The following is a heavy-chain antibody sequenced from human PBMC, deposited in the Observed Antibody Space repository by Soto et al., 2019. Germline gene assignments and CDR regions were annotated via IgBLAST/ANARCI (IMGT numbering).Heavy chain of an antibody. CDR1: GFTFSNFA. Sequence: QVQLVESGGGVVQPGRSLRLSCAASGFTFSNFAMHWFRQAPGKGLEWVAVMSFDGTTKFYADSVKGRFTVSRGNSQKTLYMQMQSLREEDPAVYYCARAGPEAFRSPWHLDYWGQGTLVTVSS. CDR3: ARAGPEAFRSPWHLDY. CDR2: MSFDGTTK. J-gene: IGHJ4*02. V-gene: IGHV3-30-3*01. D-gene: IGHD1-26*01.